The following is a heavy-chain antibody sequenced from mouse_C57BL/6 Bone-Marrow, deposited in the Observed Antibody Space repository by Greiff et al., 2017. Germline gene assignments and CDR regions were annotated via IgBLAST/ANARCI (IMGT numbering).Heavy chain of an antibody. V-gene: IGHV1-7*01. J-gene: IGHJ4*01. CDR3: GRAGYYAMDY. CDR2: INPSSGYT. Sequence: QVQLQQSGAELAKPGASVKLSCTASGYTFTSYWMHWVQQRPGQGLEWIGYINPSSGYTKYNQKFKGQATLTAGNSSSTAYMQLSSLTYEDSAVYYWGRAGYYAMDYWGQGTSVTVSS. CDR1: GYTFTSYW.